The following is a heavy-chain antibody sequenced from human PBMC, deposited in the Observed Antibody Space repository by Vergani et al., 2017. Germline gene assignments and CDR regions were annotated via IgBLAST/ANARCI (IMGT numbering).Heavy chain of an antibody. V-gene: IGHV3-74*03. J-gene: IGHJ4*02. Sequence: DVDLVESGGGFVQPGGSRRLSCAASGFSFRTFSMFWVRQPPGKGLAWVSKISPDGRTTEYADSVRGRFTISRDNANSMLYLQMNSLRAEDTAVYYCAKDKCSGRCWDFDYWGQGTLVTVSS. D-gene: IGHD3-10*02. CDR2: ISPDGRTT. CDR1: GFSFRTFS. CDR3: AKDKCSGRCWDFDY.